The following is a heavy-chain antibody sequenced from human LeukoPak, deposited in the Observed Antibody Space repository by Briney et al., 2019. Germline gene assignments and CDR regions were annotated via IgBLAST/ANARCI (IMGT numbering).Heavy chain of an antibody. CDR3: ATAFSGFCSMTSCPGYY. D-gene: IGHD2-2*01. J-gene: IGHJ4*02. CDR1: GGTFSRYA. V-gene: IGHV1-69*05. CDR2: IIPIFGTP. Sequence: SVKVSCKASGGTFSRYAVSWVRQAPGQGLQWMGGIIPIFGTPNYAQKFQGRVTISTDEATNTAFMELRNLRSEDTAVYFCATAFSGFCSMTSCPGYYWGQGTLVTVSS.